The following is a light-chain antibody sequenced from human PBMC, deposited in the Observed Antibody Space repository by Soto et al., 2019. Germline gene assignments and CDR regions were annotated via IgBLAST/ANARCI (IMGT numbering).Light chain of an antibody. CDR1: QSVSRSY. CDR2: GAS. J-gene: IGKJ1*01. V-gene: IGKV3-20*01. Sequence: EIVLTQSPGTLSLSPGERATLSCMASQSVSRSYVAWDQQKPGQAPRLLIYGASSRATGIPDRFSGSGSGTDFTLTISRLEPEDFAVYYCQQYGSSPRTFGQGTKVEIK. CDR3: QQYGSSPRT.